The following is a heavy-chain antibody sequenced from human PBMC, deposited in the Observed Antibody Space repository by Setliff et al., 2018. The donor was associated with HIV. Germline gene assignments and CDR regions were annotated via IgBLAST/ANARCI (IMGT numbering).Heavy chain of an antibody. J-gene: IGHJ6*02. CDR2: INAGDGNT. CDR3: ARDRQDYSAGSFGWLDP. V-gene: IGHV1-3*01. Sequence: ASVKVSCKASGYTFTSYAMHWVRQAPGQRLEWMGWINAGDGNTKYSQKFQGRVTITRDTSASTAYMELSSLRSEDTAVYYCARDRQDYSAGSFGWLDPWGQGITVTVSS. CDR1: GYTFTSYA. D-gene: IGHD3-10*01.